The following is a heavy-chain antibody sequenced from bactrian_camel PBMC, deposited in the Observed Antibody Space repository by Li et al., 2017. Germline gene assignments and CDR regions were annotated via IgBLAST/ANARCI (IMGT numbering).Heavy chain of an antibody. CDR1: GFTFSNYH. J-gene: IGHJ6*01. V-gene: IGHV3S40*01. CDR3: QARPPGGSRCWPDTVWGQGTQVTVSSDDSEGS. Sequence: VQLVESGGGLVQPGGSLRLSCAASGFTFSNYHMGWVRQAPGKGLEWVSAISTIGGNTYYADSVKGRFTISQDKAKITLFLQMDSLKVEDTGNYHCQARPPGGSRCWPDTVWGQGTQVTVSSDDSEGSWSQGTQVTVS. CDR2: ISTIGGNT. D-gene: IGHD3*01.